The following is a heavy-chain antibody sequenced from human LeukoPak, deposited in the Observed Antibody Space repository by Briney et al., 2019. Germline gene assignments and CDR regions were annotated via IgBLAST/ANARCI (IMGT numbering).Heavy chain of an antibody. V-gene: IGHV4-34*01. J-gene: IGHJ6*02. CDR3: ARGMRYQLFNYGMDV. CDR1: GGSFSGYY. D-gene: IGHD2-2*01. Sequence: SETLSLTCAVYGGSFSGYYWSWIRQPPGKGLEWIGEINHSGSTNYDPSLKSRVTISVDTSKNQFSLKLSSVTAADTAVYYCARGMRYQLFNYGMDVWGQGTTVTVSS. CDR2: INHSGST.